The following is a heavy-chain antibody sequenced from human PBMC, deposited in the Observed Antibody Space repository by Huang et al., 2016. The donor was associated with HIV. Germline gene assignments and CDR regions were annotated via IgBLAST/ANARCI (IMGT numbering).Heavy chain of an antibody. CDR3: ARDPYYSNRWKRNDASFL. V-gene: IGHV1-18*01. Sequence: QVQLVQSGGEVMQPGASVRVSCKASGYDFGSYGMSWVRQAPGQGLEWLGWIGSDSRDTSSAQKFQGRVTMTTDTSTTTTYMELRSLRSDDTAMYYCARDPYYSNRWKRNDASFLWGQGIMITVSS. CDR2: IGSDSRDT. CDR1: GYDFGSYG. J-gene: IGHJ3*01. D-gene: IGHD4-4*01.